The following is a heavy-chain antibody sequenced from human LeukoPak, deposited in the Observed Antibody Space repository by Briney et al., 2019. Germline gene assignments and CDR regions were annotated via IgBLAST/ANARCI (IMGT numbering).Heavy chain of an antibody. J-gene: IGHJ5*02. V-gene: IGHV1-8*01. D-gene: IGHD2-2*01. CDR2: MNPNSGNT. Sequence: GASVKVSCKASGYTFTSYDINWVRQATGQGPEWMGWMNPNSGNTGYAQKFQGRVTMTRNTSISTAYMELSSLRAEDTAVYYCAKLVVPARFDPWGQGTLVTVSS. CDR1: GYTFTSYD. CDR3: AKLVVPARFDP.